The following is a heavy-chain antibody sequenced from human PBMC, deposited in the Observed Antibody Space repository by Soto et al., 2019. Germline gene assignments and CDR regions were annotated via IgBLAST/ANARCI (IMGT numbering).Heavy chain of an antibody. Sequence: QVQLVESGGGVVQPGRSLRLSCAASGFTFSSYGMHWVRQAPGKGLEWVAVISYDGSNKYYADSVKGRFTISRDNSTNTLYLQMNSLRAEDTAVYYCAKDRNGDPPYYYYGMDVWGQGTTVTVSS. CDR2: ISYDGSNK. J-gene: IGHJ6*02. CDR1: GFTFSSYG. CDR3: AKDRNGDPPYYYYGMDV. V-gene: IGHV3-30*18. D-gene: IGHD4-17*01.